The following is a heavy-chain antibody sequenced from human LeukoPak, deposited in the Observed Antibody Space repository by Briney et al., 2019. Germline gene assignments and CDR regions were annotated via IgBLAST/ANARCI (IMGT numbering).Heavy chain of an antibody. CDR2: ISSSGGII. Sequence: PGGSLRLSCAASGFTFSSYEMSWVRQAPGKGLEWVSYISSSGGIIYYADSVKGRFTISRDNAKNSLYLQVNRLRAEDTAVYYCARESDYGDFFFDYWGQGTLVTVSS. V-gene: IGHV3-48*03. CDR1: GFTFSSYE. CDR3: ARESDYGDFFFDY. J-gene: IGHJ4*02. D-gene: IGHD4-17*01.